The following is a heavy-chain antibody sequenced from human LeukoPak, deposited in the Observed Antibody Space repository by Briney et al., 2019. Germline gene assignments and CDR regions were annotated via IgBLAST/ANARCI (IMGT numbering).Heavy chain of an antibody. V-gene: IGHV4-4*07. D-gene: IGHD3-3*01. CDR2: IYSSGST. Sequence: KSSETLSLACTVSGDSTSSYFWSWIRQPAGKGLEWIGRIYSSGSTNYTPALKSRVTMSVDTSKNQFSLKLSSVTAADTAVYYCARQSRLVIFGVANHWFDPWSQGTLVTVSS. CDR1: GDSTSSYF. J-gene: IGHJ5*02. CDR3: ARQSRLVIFGVANHWFDP.